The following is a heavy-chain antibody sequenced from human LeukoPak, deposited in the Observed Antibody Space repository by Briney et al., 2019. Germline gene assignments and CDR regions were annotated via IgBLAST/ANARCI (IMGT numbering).Heavy chain of an antibody. J-gene: IGHJ3*01. CDR3: AREQSWTTGFNV. CDR2: TYYRSEWYN. V-gene: IGHV6-1*01. Sequence: SQTLSLTCAISGDSVSGNSVTWNWIRQSPSRGLEWLGRTYYRSEWYNDYAISVKGRITISPDTLKNQFSLQLKSVTPDDTALYYCAREQSWTTGFNVWGQGTIATVSS. D-gene: IGHD2-8*02. CDR1: GDSVSGNSVT.